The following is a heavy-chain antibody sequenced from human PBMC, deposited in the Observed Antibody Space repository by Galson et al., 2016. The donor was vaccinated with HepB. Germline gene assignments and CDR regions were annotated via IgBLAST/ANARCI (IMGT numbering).Heavy chain of an antibody. CDR1: GYDFTNYW. CDR2: IDPSDSYT. CDR3: ARHFYDSRHHPYWLDY. J-gene: IGHJ4*02. Sequence: QSGAEVKKPGESLMISCKTSGYDFTNYWISWVRQMPGKGLEWMGRIDPSDSYTNYSPSFQGHVTISVDKSVTTAYLRWSSLKASDTAMYYCARHFYDSRHHPYWLDYWGPGTLVIVSS. V-gene: IGHV5-10-1*01. D-gene: IGHD3-22*01.